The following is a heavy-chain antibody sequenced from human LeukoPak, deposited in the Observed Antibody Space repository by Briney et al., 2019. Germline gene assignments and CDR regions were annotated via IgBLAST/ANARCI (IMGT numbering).Heavy chain of an antibody. D-gene: IGHD1-26*01. Sequence: GGSLRLSCAASGFTFSSYAMHWVRQAPGKGLEWVAVISYDGSNKYYADSVKGRFTISRDNSKNTLYLQMNSLRAEDTAIYYCATDLWDRPNAFDIWGQGTMVTVSS. J-gene: IGHJ3*02. CDR2: ISYDGSNK. CDR3: ATDLWDRPNAFDI. CDR1: GFTFSSYA. V-gene: IGHV3-30*04.